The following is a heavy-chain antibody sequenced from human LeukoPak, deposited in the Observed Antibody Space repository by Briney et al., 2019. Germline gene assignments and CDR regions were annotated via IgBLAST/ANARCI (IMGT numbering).Heavy chain of an antibody. CDR3: AKARKQQPYFGY. D-gene: IGHD6-13*01. CDR2: IRYDGSNK. CDR1: GFTFSSYG. Sequence: GGSLRLSCAASGFTFSSYGMHWVRQAPGKGLEWVAFIRYDGSNKYYADSVKGRFTISRDNSKNTLYLQMNSLRAEDTAVYYCAKARKQQPYFGYWGQGTLATVSS. J-gene: IGHJ4*02. V-gene: IGHV3-30*02.